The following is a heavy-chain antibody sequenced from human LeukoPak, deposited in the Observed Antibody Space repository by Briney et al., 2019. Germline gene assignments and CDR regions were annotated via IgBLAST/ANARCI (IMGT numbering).Heavy chain of an antibody. V-gene: IGHV4-61*01. CDR1: GDSISFSPYS. D-gene: IGHD3-10*01. Sequence: PSETLSLTCTISGDSISFSPYSWNWIRQLPGKGLEWIGYFSYTGSTTYNPSLKSRVTILFDTSNSQFSLKLNSVTAADTAVYYCARDAGYGSVPLWGRGARVAVSA. J-gene: IGHJ4*02. CDR3: ARDAGYGSVPL. CDR2: FSYTGST.